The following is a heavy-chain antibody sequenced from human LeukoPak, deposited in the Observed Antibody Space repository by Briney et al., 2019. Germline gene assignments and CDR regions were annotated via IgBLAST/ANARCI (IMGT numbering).Heavy chain of an antibody. Sequence: ASVKVSCKASGSTFTIYYMHWVRQAPGQGLEWMGIINPSGGSTSYAQKFQGRVTMTRDTSTSTVYMELSSLRSEDTAVYYCASSRANWGSILVYGMDVWGKGTTVTVSS. D-gene: IGHD7-27*01. CDR1: GSTFTIYY. CDR3: ASSRANWGSILVYGMDV. J-gene: IGHJ6*04. V-gene: IGHV1-46*01. CDR2: INPSGGST.